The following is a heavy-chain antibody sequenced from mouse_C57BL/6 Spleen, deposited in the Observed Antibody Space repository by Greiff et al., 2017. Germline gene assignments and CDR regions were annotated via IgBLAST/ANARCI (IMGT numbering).Heavy chain of an antibody. J-gene: IGHJ4*01. CDR3: ARGGGDAMDY. CDR2: INPNNGGT. CDR1: GFTFTDYY. V-gene: IGHV1-22*01. Sequence: EVQLQQSGPELVKPGASVKMSCKASGFTFTDYYMHWVKQSHGTSLEWIGYINPNNGGTSYNQKFQGKATLTVNKSSSTAYMELRSLTSEDSAVYYCARGGGDAMDYWGQGTSVTVSS.